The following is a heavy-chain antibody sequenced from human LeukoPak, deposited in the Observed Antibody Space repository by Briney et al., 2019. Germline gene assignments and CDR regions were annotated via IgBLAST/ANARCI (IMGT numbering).Heavy chain of an antibody. J-gene: IGHJ4*02. D-gene: IGHD3-16*02. Sequence: ASVKVSCKASGYTFTGYYMHWVRQAPGQGLEWMGWINPNGGGTNYAQKFQGRVTMTRDTSISTAYMELRSLRSDDTAVYYCARDLRLGELSPYYFDYWGQGTLVTVSS. CDR3: ARDLRLGELSPYYFDY. V-gene: IGHV1-2*02. CDR2: INPNGGGT. CDR1: GYTFTGYY.